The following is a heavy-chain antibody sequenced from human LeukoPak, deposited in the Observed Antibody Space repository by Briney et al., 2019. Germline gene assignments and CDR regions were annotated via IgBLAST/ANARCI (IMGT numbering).Heavy chain of an antibody. D-gene: IGHD6-19*01. V-gene: IGHV3-74*01. J-gene: IGHJ6*03. Sequence: GGSLRLSCTASGFTVSAYWMHWVRQAPGEGLVWVSRINGDGSSTTHADSVKGRSTISRDNAQNTVYLQMNSLRAEDTAVYYCARGGSGRFNYHYMDVWGKGTTVTVSS. CDR1: GFTVSAYW. CDR2: INGDGSST. CDR3: ARGGSGRFNYHYMDV.